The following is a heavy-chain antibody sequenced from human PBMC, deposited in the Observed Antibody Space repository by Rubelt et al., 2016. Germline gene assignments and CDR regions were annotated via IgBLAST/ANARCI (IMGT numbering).Heavy chain of an antibody. V-gene: IGHV1-2*02. D-gene: IGHD3-3*01. CDR3: ARVRMNYDFWSGSRGWFDP. CDR2: INPNSGGT. Sequence: KKPGSSVKVSCKASGYTFTGYYMHWVRQAPGQGLEWMGWINPNSGGTNYAQKFQGRVTMTRDTSISTAYMELSRLRSDDTAVYYCARVRMNYDFWSGSRGWFDPWGQGTLVTVSS. CDR1: GYTFTGYY. J-gene: IGHJ5*02.